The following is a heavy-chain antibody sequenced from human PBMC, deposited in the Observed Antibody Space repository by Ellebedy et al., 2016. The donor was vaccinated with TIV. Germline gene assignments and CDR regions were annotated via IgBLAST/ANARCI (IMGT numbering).Heavy chain of an antibody. D-gene: IGHD2-21*01. J-gene: IGHJ5*02. Sequence: GESLKISCEASGIIVSDYFMNWARQAPGKGLEWVSVLYPDAKTNYTDSVNGRFIVSRDNSKNTLYLQMNSLTAEDTAVYYCARDPGGGGDFGDNWFDPWGQGTLVTVSS. CDR1: GIIVSDYF. CDR2: LYPDAKT. CDR3: ARDPGGGGDFGDNWFDP. V-gene: IGHV3-66*01.